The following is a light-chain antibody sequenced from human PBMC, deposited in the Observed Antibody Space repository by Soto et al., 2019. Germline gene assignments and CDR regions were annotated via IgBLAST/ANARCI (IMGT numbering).Light chain of an antibody. J-gene: IGKJ4*01. CDR2: AAS. Sequence: IALTPSPDTLSLSPVDRATLSCRASQSVGTSYVAWYQQKPGQAPRLLMFAASRRASGIPDRFSGSGSGTDFTLTIDRLEPEDFAVYYCQQYSNSPLTFGGGTKVDI. CDR3: QQYSNSPLT. V-gene: IGKV3-20*01. CDR1: QSVGTSY.